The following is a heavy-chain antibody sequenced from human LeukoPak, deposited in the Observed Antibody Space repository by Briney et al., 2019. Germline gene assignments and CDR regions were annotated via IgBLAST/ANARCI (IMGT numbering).Heavy chain of an antibody. CDR3: AKGLEAADYYFDY. J-gene: IGHJ4*02. CDR1: GFTLSSHA. D-gene: IGHD2-15*01. CDR2: ISGSGVST. Sequence: GGSLRLSCAASGFTLSSHAMSWVRQAPGKGLEWVSTISGSGVSTHYADSVKGRFTVSRDTSQNTLYLQMDSLRAEDMAVYYCAKGLEAADYYFDYWGQGALVTVSS. V-gene: IGHV3-23*01.